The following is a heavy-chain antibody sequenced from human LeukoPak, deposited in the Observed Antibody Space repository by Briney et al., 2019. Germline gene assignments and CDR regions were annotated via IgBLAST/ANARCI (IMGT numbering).Heavy chain of an antibody. V-gene: IGHV3-48*01. CDR2: ISSSSGTM. CDR3: AKDPGSQYYDSSGSP. J-gene: IGHJ5*02. Sequence: PGGSLRLSCTASTFTFSSYSMNWVRQAPGKGLEWVSYISSSSGTMYYADSVKGRFTISRDNAKNTLYLQMNSLRAEDTAVYYCAKDPGSQYYDSSGSPWGQGTLVTVSS. CDR1: TFTFSSYS. D-gene: IGHD3-22*01.